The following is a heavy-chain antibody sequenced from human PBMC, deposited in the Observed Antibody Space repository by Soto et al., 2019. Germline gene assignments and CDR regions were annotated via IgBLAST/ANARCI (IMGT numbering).Heavy chain of an antibody. CDR1: GGTFSSYA. J-gene: IGHJ6*02. Sequence: QVQLVQSGAEVKKPGSSVKVSCKASGGTFSSYAISWVRQAPGQGLEWMGGIIPIFGTANYAQKFQGRVTITADESTSTAYMELSSLRSEDTAVYYCARGIAARTYYYYYGRDVWGQGTTVTVSS. D-gene: IGHD6-6*01. CDR3: ARGIAARTYYYYYGRDV. CDR2: IIPIFGTA. V-gene: IGHV1-69*01.